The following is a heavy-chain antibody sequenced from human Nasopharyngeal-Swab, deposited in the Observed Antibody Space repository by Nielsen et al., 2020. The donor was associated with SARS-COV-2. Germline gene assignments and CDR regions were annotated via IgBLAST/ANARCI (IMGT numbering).Heavy chain of an antibody. CDR3: AREEQSFDY. CDR2: IYFSGST. J-gene: IGHJ4*02. CDR1: GGSTNNYY. D-gene: IGHD1-26*01. Sequence: SETLSLTCSVSGGSTNNYYWSWIRQPAGKGLEWIGRIYFSGSTNYNPSLKSRVTMSVDMSKNQFSLKLSSVTAADTAVYYCAREEQSFDYWGQGTLVAVSS. V-gene: IGHV4-4*07.